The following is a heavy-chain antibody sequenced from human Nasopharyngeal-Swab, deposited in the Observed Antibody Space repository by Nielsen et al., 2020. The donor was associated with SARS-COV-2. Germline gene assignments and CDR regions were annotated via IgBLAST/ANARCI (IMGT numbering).Heavy chain of an antibody. CDR3: VRGYRTWSFPSPYYYYHMDV. V-gene: IGHV4-34*01. Sequence: SETLSLTCAVYGGSFSDNYWNWVRQSPGKGLEWIGEISHLGATNYKSSLKSRVVLSVDSSKSQFSLRLTSVTAADTGVYYCVRGYRTWSFPSPYYYYHMDVWGQGTTVTVSS. J-gene: IGHJ6*03. CDR2: ISHLGAT. CDR1: GGSFSDNY. D-gene: IGHD3-10*01.